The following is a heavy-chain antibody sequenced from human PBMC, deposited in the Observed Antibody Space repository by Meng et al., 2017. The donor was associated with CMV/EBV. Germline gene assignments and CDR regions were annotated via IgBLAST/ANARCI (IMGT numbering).Heavy chain of an antibody. CDR3: ARGGRYYYDSSGYCDY. V-gene: IGHV1-18*01. CDR1: GYTFTSYG. Sequence: QGELGGAGAEGKKPGATVKVSCKASGYTFTSYGISWVRQAPGQGLEWMGWISAYNGNTNYAQKLQGRVTMTTDTSTSTAYMELRSLRSDDTAVYYCARGGRYYYDSSGYCDYWGQGTLVTVSS. CDR2: ISAYNGNT. J-gene: IGHJ4*02. D-gene: IGHD3-22*01.